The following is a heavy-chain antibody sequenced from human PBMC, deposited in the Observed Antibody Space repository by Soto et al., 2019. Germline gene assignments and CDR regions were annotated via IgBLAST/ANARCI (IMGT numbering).Heavy chain of an antibody. CDR3: ARGAGDGSGYWYFDL. D-gene: IGHD3-10*01. CDR2: IGTADDT. CDR1: GFTFNKYD. V-gene: IGHV3-13*01. J-gene: IGHJ2*01. Sequence: EVQLVESGGGLVQPGESLRLSCAASGFTFNKYDMHWVRQATGKGLEWVSAIGTADDTYYPASMKGRFTISREIAKNSLFLQMHSLTAGYTAVYYCARGAGDGSGYWYFDLWGRGTLVTVSS.